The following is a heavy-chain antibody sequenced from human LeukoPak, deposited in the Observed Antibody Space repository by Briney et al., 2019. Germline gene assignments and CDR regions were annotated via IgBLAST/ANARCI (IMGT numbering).Heavy chain of an antibody. J-gene: IGHJ4*02. D-gene: IGHD3-10*01. CDR3: ARGYYYSGTYYLSFFDY. CDR1: GFTFKIYW. CDR2: IKQDDSQI. Sequence: GGSLTLSCAPSGFTFKIYWQTGVRQSPGKGREGVANIKQDDSQIYYLESVEARFTITRDNAKNSLHLQMNSLRVEDAAVYYCARGYYYSGTYYLSFFDYWGQGTLVTVSS. V-gene: IGHV3-7*01.